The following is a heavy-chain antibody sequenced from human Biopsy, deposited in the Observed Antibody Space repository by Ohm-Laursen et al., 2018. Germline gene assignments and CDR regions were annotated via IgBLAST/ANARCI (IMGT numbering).Heavy chain of an antibody. Sequence: SLRLSCTASGFRFGDYYMCWIRQAPGRGLEWLSYISGSGVTKMYADSVKGRFTVSRDNAKNSLYLEINNLTVEDTAVYYCATDGAGSYNENWGQGTLVSVSS. CDR2: ISGSGVTK. J-gene: IGHJ4*02. V-gene: IGHV3-11*01. CDR3: ATDGAGSYNEN. CDR1: GFRFGDYY. D-gene: IGHD3-10*01.